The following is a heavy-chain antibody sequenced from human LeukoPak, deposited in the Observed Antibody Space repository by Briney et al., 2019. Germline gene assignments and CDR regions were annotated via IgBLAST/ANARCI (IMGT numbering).Heavy chain of an antibody. CDR2: ISSSSSYI. Sequence: GGSLRLSCAASGFTFSSYSMNWVRQAPGKGLEWVSSISSSSSYIYYADSVKGRFTISRDNAKNSLYLQMNSLRAEDTAVYYCARVLGVQESEYYFDYWGQGPLVTVSS. CDR3: ARVLGVQESEYYFDY. D-gene: IGHD6-19*01. CDR1: GFTFSSYS. V-gene: IGHV3-21*01. J-gene: IGHJ4*02.